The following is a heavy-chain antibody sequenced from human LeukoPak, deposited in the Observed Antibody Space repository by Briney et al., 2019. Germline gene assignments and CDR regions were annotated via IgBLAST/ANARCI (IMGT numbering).Heavy chain of an antibody. V-gene: IGHV3-30*02. CDR2: IRYDGGNK. CDR1: GFTFSSYG. D-gene: IGHD1-26*01. Sequence: PGGSLRLSCAASGFTFSSYGMHWVRQAPGEGLEWVAFIRYDGGNKYYADSVKGRFTISRDNSKNTLYLQMNSLRAEDTAVYYCAKDGRVGAPDYWGQGTLVTVSS. J-gene: IGHJ4*02. CDR3: AKDGRVGAPDY.